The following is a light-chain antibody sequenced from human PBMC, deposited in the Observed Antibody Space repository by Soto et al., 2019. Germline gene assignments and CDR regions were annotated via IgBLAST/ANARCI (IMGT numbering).Light chain of an antibody. CDR2: GAS. J-gene: IGKJ5*01. CDR3: QQYGGSPIT. CDR1: QSVSSN. V-gene: IGKV3-15*01. Sequence: EVVMTQSPATLSVSPGERATLSCRASQSVSSNLAWYQQKPGQAPRLLIYGASTRAPGIPARFSGSGSGTEFTLTINRLEPGDFAVYYCQQYGGSPITFGQGTRLEIK.